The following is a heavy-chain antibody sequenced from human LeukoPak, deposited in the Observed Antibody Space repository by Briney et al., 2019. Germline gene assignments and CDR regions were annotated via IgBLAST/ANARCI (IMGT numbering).Heavy chain of an antibody. CDR3: ARPAWGYSYGSNWFDP. Sequence: ASVKVSCKASGYTFTSYAMHWVRQAPGQRLEWMGWINAGNGNTKYSQKFQGRVTITRDTSASTAYMELSSLRSEDTAVYYCARPAWGYSYGSNWFDPWGQGTLVTVSS. CDR2: INAGNGNT. D-gene: IGHD5-18*01. J-gene: IGHJ5*02. CDR1: GYTFTSYA. V-gene: IGHV1-3*01.